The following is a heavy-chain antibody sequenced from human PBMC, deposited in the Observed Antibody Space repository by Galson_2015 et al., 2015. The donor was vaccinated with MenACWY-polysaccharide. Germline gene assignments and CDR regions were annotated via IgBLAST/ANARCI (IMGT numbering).Heavy chain of an antibody. V-gene: IGHV3-23*01. J-gene: IGHJ5*02. D-gene: IGHD3-3*01. CDR3: AKDSTGFWSVAGRFDH. CDR1: GFTFTSYA. CDR2: IRSSGTNT. Sequence: SLILSCAASGFTFTSYAMGWVRQAPGKGLEWVSAIRSSGTNTYYADSVKGRFTISRDNSKNTLYLQMNSLRADDTAVYYCAKDSTGFWSVAGRFDHWGQGTLVTVSS.